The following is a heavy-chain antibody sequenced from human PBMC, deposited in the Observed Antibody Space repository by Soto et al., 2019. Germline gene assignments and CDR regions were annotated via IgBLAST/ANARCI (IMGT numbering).Heavy chain of an antibody. CDR2: IRIKANGGTA. Sequence: GVLRLSCRGSGFTFGDYTMTWVRQAPGKGLEWVGFIRIKANGGTAEYAASVKGRFSISRDDSKSLAYLQMNSLKTEDAAVYYCTRDLPNPGTGYYYGMDIWGQGITVTVSS. V-gene: IGHV3-49*04. CDR1: GFTFGDYT. J-gene: IGHJ6*02. CDR3: TRDLPNPGTGYYYGMDI. D-gene: IGHD3-9*01.